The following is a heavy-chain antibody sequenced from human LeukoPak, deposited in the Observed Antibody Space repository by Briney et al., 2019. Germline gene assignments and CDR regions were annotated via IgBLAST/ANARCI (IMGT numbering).Heavy chain of an antibody. CDR2: IRYDGSNK. CDR3: AREIEGDYDSSGYRPLHFDY. CDR1: GFTFSSYG. Sequence: SGGSLRLSCAASGFTFSSYGMHWVRQAPGKGLEWVAFIRYDGSNKYYADSVKGRFTISRDNSKNTLYLQMNSLRAEDTAVYYCAREIEGDYDSSGYRPLHFDYWGQGTLVTVSS. V-gene: IGHV3-30*02. D-gene: IGHD3-22*01. J-gene: IGHJ4*02.